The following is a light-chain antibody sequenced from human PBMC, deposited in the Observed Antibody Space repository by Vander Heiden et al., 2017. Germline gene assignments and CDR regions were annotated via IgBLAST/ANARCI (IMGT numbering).Light chain of an antibody. CDR1: SSNIGSNY. CDR3: AAWDDSLSGWV. CDR2: RNN. Sequence: QSVLTQPPPASWAPGQRVTISCSGSSSNIGSNYVYWYQHLPGTAPKLLIYRNNQRPSGVPDRFSGSKSGTSASLAISGLRSEDEADYYCAAWDDSLSGWVFGGGTKLTVL. V-gene: IGLV1-47*01. J-gene: IGLJ3*02.